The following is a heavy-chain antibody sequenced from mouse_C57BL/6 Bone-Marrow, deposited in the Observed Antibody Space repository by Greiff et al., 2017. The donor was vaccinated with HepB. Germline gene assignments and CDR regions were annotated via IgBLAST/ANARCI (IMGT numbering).Heavy chain of an antibody. D-gene: IGHD2-5*01. CDR3: ARPCYSNYVAWFAY. J-gene: IGHJ3*01. Sequence: QVQLQQPGAELVKPGASVKLSCTASGYTFTSYWSHWVKRRPGQGLEWIGMFHPNSGSTNYNEKFKSKATLTVDKSSSTAYMQLSSLTSEDSAVYYCARPCYSNYVAWFAYWGQGTLVTVSA. V-gene: IGHV1-64*01. CDR1: GYTFTSYW. CDR2: FHPNSGST.